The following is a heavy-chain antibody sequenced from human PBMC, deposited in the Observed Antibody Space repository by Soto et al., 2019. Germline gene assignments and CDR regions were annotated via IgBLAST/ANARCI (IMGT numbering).Heavy chain of an antibody. Sequence: SLTCTVSGGSISSYYWSWIRQPPGKGLEWIGYIYYSGSTNYNPSLKSRVTISVDTSKNQFSLKLSSVTAADTAVYYCARYSYGDYGPNYYYYGMDVWGQGTTVTVSS. V-gene: IGHV4-59*01. CDR3: ARYSYGDYGPNYYYYGMDV. CDR1: GGSISSYY. J-gene: IGHJ6*02. D-gene: IGHD4-17*01. CDR2: IYYSGST.